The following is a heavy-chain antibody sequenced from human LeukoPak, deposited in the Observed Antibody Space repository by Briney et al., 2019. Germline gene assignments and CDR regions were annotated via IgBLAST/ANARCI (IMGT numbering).Heavy chain of an antibody. CDR3: ARVNCSGGSCYSVYYYYYYMDV. CDR1: GYSISSGYY. D-gene: IGHD2-15*01. Sequence: SETLSLTCTVSGYSISSGYYWGWIRQPPGKGLEWIGSIYHSGSTYYNPSLKSRVTISVDTSKNQFSLKLSSVTAADTAVYYCARVNCSGGSCYSVYYYYYYMDVWGKGTTVTVSS. V-gene: IGHV4-38-2*02. CDR2: IYHSGST. J-gene: IGHJ6*03.